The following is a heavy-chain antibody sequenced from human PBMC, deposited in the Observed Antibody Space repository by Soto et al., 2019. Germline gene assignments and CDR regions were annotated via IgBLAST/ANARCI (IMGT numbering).Heavy chain of an antibody. J-gene: IGHJ4*02. CDR2: IYYSGST. CDR3: ARRNGYDMDY. V-gene: IGHV4-59*08. D-gene: IGHD5-12*01. CDR1: GGSISSYY. Sequence: SETLSLTCTVSGGSISSYYWSWIRQPPGKGLEWIGYIYYSGSTNYNPSLKSRVTISVDTSKNQFSLKLSSVTAADTAVYYCARRNGYDMDYWGQGTLVTVSS.